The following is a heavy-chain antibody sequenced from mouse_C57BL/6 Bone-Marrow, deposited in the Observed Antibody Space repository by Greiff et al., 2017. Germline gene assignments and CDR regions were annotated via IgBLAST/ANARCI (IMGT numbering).Heavy chain of an antibody. D-gene: IGHD1-1*01. CDR1: GFNITDYY. J-gene: IGHJ1*03. Sequence: VQLQQSGAELVKPGASVKLSCTASGFNITDYYMHWVKQRTEQGLEWIGRIDPEDGETKYAPQFPGKATITADTSSNTAYLQLSSLTSEDAAVYYCARERVYYGSSYWYFDVWGTGTTGTVSS. CDR3: ARERVYYGSSYWYFDV. CDR2: IDPEDGET. V-gene: IGHV14-2*01.